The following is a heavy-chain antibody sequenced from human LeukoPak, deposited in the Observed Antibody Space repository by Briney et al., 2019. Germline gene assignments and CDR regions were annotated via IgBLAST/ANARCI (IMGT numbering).Heavy chain of an antibody. D-gene: IGHD3-10*01. J-gene: IGHJ3*02. V-gene: IGHV3-21*04. CDR3: ARHDSELTDAFDI. Sequence: GGSLRLSCAASGFTFSSYSMNWVRQAPGKGLEWVSSISSSSSYIYYADSVKGRFTISRDNAKNSLYLQMNSLRAEDTAVYYCARHDSELTDAFDIWGQGTMVTVSS. CDR1: GFTFSSYS. CDR2: ISSSSSYI.